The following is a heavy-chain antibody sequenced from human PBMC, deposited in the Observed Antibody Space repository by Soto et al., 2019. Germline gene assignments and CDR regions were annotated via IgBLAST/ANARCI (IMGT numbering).Heavy chain of an antibody. CDR1: GYSLTSYV. D-gene: IGHD6-19*01. V-gene: IGHV1-3*01. J-gene: IGHJ6*02. CDR2: INAGNGNT. CDR3: ARAPCGSSGCSFYAMDV. Sequence: GASVKVSCKASGYSLTSYVMHWVRQAPGQRLEWMGWINAGNGNTKYSQKFQGRVTITRDTSANTAYMELSSLRSEDTAVYYCARAPCGSSGCSFYAMDVWGQGTTVTVSS.